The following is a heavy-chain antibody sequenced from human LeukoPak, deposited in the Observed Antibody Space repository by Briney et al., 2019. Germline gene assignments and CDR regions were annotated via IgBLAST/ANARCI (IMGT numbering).Heavy chain of an antibody. D-gene: IGHD3-22*01. J-gene: IGHJ4*02. V-gene: IGHV1-69*04. CDR3: ASNYYDSSGRKVPAYNDY. CDR1: GGTFSSYA. Sequence: GSSVKVSFKASGGTFSSYAISWGGQAPGQRLEWMGRIIPILGIANYAQKFQGRVTITADKSTSTAYMELSSLRSEDTAVYYCASNYYDSSGRKVPAYNDYWGQGTLVTVSS. CDR2: IIPILGIA.